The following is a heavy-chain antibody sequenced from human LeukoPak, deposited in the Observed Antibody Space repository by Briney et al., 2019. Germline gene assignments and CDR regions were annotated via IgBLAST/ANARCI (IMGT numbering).Heavy chain of an antibody. CDR3: ARHRETTAGTLDY. CDR1: GDPVSSGYY. D-gene: IGHD6-13*01. CDR2: TFHSGNI. J-gene: IGHJ4*02. V-gene: IGHV4-38-2*02. Sequence: SETLSLTCTVSGDPVSSGYYWGWVRQTPGKGLEWIGGTFHSGNINFNPSLKSRVTISVDTSKNQFYLNLSSVTAADTAVYYCARHRETTAGTLDYWGQGTPVTVSS.